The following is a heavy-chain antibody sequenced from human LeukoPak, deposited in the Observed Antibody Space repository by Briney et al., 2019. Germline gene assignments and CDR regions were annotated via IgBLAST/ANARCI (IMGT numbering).Heavy chain of an antibody. D-gene: IGHD3-16*02. J-gene: IGHJ4*02. CDR2: INPNSGGT. Sequence: ASVKVSCKASGYTFTGYYMHWVRQAPGQGLGWMRWINPNSGGTSYAQKFQGRVTMTRDTSISTAYMELSRLRSDDTAVYYCARGNLNYDYVWGSYRYTDDYYFDYWGQGTLVTVSS. CDR3: ARGNLNYDYVWGSYRYTDDYYFDY. CDR1: GYTFTGYY. V-gene: IGHV1-2*02.